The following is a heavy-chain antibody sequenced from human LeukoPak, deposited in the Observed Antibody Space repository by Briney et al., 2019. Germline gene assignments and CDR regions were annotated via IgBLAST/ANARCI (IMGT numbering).Heavy chain of an antibody. CDR2: ISSSGTYI. V-gene: IGHV3-21*01. Sequence: PGGSLRLSCAASEFTFSSYNMNWVRQAPGKGLEWVSSISSSGTYIYYADSVKGRFTISRDNAKNSLYLQMNSLRAEDTAVYYCATYSSSNGREFQYWGQGTLVTVSS. D-gene: IGHD2-2*01. J-gene: IGHJ1*01. CDR1: EFTFSSYN. CDR3: ATYSSSNGREFQY.